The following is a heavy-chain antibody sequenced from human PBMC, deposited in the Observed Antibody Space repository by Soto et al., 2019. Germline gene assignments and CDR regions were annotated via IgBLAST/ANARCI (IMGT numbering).Heavy chain of an antibody. CDR3: ARVPKRSWFDP. CDR2: INHSGST. V-gene: IGHV4-34*01. Sequence: PSETLSLTCAVYGGSFSGYYWSWIRQPPGKGLEWIGEINHSGSTNYNPSLKSRVTISVDTSKNQFSLKLSSVTAADTAVYYCARVPKRSWFDPWGQGTLVTVSS. CDR1: GGSFSGYY. J-gene: IGHJ5*02.